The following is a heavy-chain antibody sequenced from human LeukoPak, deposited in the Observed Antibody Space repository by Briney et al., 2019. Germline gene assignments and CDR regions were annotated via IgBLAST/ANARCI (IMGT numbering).Heavy chain of an antibody. CDR3: ARGPMIVVVITKGYGWFDP. CDR1: GGSFSGYY. V-gene: IGHV4-34*01. CDR2: INHSGST. Sequence: AETLSLTCAVYGGSFSGYYWSWIRQPPGKGLEWIGEINHSGSTNYNPSLKSRVTISVDTSKNQFSLKLSSVTAADTAVYYCARGPMIVVVITKGYGWFDPWGQGTLVTVSS. D-gene: IGHD3-22*01. J-gene: IGHJ5*02.